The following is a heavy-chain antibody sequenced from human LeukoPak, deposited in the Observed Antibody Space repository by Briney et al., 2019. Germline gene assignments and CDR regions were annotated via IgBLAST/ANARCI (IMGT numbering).Heavy chain of an antibody. J-gene: IGHJ4*02. Sequence: SETLSLTCTVSSGSISSGSYYWSWIRQPAGKGLESIGRIYTSGSTNYNPSLKSRVTISVDTSKNQFSLKLSSVTAADTAVYYCARDLGDGYSSGYFDYWGQGTLVTVSS. D-gene: IGHD5-24*01. V-gene: IGHV4-61*02. CDR2: IYTSGST. CDR3: ARDLGDGYSSGYFDY. CDR1: SGSISSGSYY.